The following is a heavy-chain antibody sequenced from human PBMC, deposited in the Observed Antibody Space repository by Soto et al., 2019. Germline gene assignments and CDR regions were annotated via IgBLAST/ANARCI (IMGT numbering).Heavy chain of an antibody. D-gene: IGHD3-22*01. Sequence: SVKVSCKASGGTFSSYAISWVRQAPGQGLEWMGGIIPIFGTANYAQKFQGRVTITADESTSTAYMELSSLRSEGTAVYYCARASYYYDSSGYFDYWGQGTLVTVSS. J-gene: IGHJ4*02. CDR3: ARASYYYDSSGYFDY. CDR2: IIPIFGTA. V-gene: IGHV1-69*13. CDR1: GGTFSSYA.